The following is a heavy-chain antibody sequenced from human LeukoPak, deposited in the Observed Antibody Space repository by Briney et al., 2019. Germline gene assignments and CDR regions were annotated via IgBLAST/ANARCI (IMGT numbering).Heavy chain of an antibody. Sequence: GGSLRLSCAASGFTVSSNYMSWVRQAPGKGLEWVSVIYSGGSTYYADSVKGRFTISRHNSKNTLYLQMNSLRAEDTAVYYCARGGDFWSGGYFDYWGQGTLVTVSS. V-gene: IGHV3-53*04. CDR2: IYSGGST. D-gene: IGHD3-3*01. CDR3: ARGGDFWSGGYFDY. J-gene: IGHJ4*02. CDR1: GFTVSSNY.